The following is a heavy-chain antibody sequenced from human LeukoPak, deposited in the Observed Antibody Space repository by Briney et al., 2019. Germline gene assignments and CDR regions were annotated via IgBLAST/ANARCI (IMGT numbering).Heavy chain of an antibody. CDR2: IYHSGST. V-gene: IGHV4-38-2*02. CDR3: ARGSTTGTTSYFDP. D-gene: IGHD1-1*01. Sequence: SETLSLTCTVSGFSISSGYYWGWFRQPPGKGLEWIGSIYHSGSTYYNLSFKSRVTISLNTSKNYFSLKLNSVTAADTAVYYCARGSTTGTTSYFDPWGQGTLVTVSS. CDR1: GFSISSGYY. J-gene: IGHJ5*02.